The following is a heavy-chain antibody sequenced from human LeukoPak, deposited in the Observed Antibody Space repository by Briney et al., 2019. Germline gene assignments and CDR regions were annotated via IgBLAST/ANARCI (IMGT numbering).Heavy chain of an antibody. CDR2: ISSSSSTI. D-gene: IGHD3-3*01. V-gene: IGHV3-48*01. CDR3: AREAYDFWSGYTLDY. Sequence: GGSLRLSCAASGFTFSSYSMNWVRQAPGKGLEWVSCISSSSSTIYYADSVKGRFTISRDNAKNSLYLQMNSLRAEDTAVYYCAREAYDFWSGYTLDYWGQGTLVTVSS. CDR1: GFTFSSYS. J-gene: IGHJ4*02.